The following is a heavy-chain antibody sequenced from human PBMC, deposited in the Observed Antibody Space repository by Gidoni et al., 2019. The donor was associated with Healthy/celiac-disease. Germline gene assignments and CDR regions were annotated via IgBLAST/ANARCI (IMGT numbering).Heavy chain of an antibody. V-gene: IGHV3-33*01. J-gene: IGHJ6*02. CDR3: ARALLQSHYGMDV. Sequence: QVQLVESGGGVVQPGRSLRLSCAASGFTFSSYGMHWGRQAPGKGLEWVAVIWYDGSNKYYADSVKGRFTISRDNSKNTLYLQMNSLRAEDTAVYYCARALLQSHYGMDVWGQGTTVTVSS. CDR1: GFTFSSYG. CDR2: IWYDGSNK.